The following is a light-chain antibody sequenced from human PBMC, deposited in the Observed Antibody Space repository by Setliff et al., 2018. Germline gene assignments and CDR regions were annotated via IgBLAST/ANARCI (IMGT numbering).Light chain of an antibody. V-gene: IGLV1-44*01. J-gene: IGLJ1*01. CDR2: SNN. Sequence: QSVLTQPPSASGTPGQRVTISCSGSSSNIGSNTVNWYQQLPGTAPKLLIYSNNQRPSGVPDRFSGSKSGTSASLATSGLQSEDEADYYCAAWDDSLNGDVFGTGTKV. CDR1: SSNIGSNT. CDR3: AAWDDSLNGDV.